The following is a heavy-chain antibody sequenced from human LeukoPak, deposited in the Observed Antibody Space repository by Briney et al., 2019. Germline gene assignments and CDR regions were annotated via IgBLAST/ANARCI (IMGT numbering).Heavy chain of an antibody. CDR1: GFTFDDYA. J-gene: IGHJ4*02. CDR3: AKVLRYFDWLLTAFDY. V-gene: IGHV3-9*01. Sequence: GGSLRLSCAASGFTFDDYAMHWVRQAPGKGLEWVSGISWNSGSIGYADSVKGRFTISRDNAKNSLYLQMNSLRAEDTALYYCAKVLRYFDWLLTAFDYWGQGTLVTVSS. D-gene: IGHD3-9*01. CDR2: ISWNSGSI.